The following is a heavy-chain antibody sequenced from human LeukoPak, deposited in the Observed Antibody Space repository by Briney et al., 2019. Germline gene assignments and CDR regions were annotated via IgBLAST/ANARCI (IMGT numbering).Heavy chain of an antibody. J-gene: IGHJ6*02. V-gene: IGHV1-69*06. CDR1: GGTFSSYA. CDR3: ATARLTMVRGVIIRADYYGMDV. CDR2: IIPIFGTA. Sequence: ASVKVSCKASGGTFSSYAISWVRQAPGQGLEWMGGIIPIFGTANYAQKFQGRVTMTEDTSTDTAYMELSSLRSEDTAVYYCATARLTMVRGVIIRADYYGMDVWGQGTTVTVSS. D-gene: IGHD3-10*01.